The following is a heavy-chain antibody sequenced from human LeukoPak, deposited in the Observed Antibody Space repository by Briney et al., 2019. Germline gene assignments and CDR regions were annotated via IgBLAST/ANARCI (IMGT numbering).Heavy chain of an antibody. Sequence: PSETLSLTCAVYGGSFSGYYWSWIRQPPGKGLEWIGEINHSGSTNYNPSLKSRVTISLDTSKNQFSLKLSSVTAADTAVYYCARTTMVRGVPDYWGQGTLVTVSS. J-gene: IGHJ4*02. D-gene: IGHD3-10*01. CDR2: INHSGST. V-gene: IGHV4-34*01. CDR1: GGSFSGYY. CDR3: ARTTMVRGVPDY.